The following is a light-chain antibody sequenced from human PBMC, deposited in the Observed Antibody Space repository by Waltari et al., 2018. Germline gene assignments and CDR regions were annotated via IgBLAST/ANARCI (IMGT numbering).Light chain of an antibody. Sequence: EIVMTQSPATLSVSPGESATLACRASQSVSSNLAWSQQKPGQAPRLLIYGASTRATGIPARFSGSGSGTEFTLTISSLQSEDFAVYYCQQYNNWLITFGQGTRLEIK. V-gene: IGKV3-15*01. CDR2: GAS. J-gene: IGKJ5*01. CDR3: QQYNNWLIT. CDR1: QSVSSN.